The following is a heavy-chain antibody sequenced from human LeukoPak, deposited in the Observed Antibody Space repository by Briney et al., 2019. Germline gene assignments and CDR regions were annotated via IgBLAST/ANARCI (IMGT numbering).Heavy chain of an antibody. CDR1: GFTVSSNY. D-gene: IGHD3-10*01. Sequence: SGGSLRLSCAASGFTVSSNYMSCVRQGPGKGLEWVSVIYSGGSTYYADSVKGRFAISRDNSKNTLYLQMNSLRAEDTAVYYCARERGVGGSGTLDYWGQGTLVAVSS. V-gene: IGHV3-53*01. CDR2: IYSGGST. J-gene: IGHJ4*02. CDR3: ARERGVGGSGTLDY.